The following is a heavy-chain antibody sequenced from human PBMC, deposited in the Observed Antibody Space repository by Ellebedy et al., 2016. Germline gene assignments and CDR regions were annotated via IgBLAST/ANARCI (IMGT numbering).Heavy chain of an antibody. CDR3: ARGTGWYPDY. CDR2: ISFDGGSE. Sequence: GGSLRLXCAASGFTFKSYAMHWVRQAPDKGLEWVAVISFDGGSEYYADSVKGRFTISRDNSKNAHYLQMTSLRAEDTAVYYCARGTGWYPDYWGQGTLVTVSS. V-gene: IGHV3-30-3*01. D-gene: IGHD6-19*01. CDR1: GFTFKSYA. J-gene: IGHJ4*02.